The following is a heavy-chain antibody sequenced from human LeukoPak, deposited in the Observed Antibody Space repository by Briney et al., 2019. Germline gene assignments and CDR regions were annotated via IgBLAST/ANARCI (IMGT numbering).Heavy chain of an antibody. Sequence: GGSLRLSCAASGFMFRSFEMYWVRQAPGKGLEWVAYISSGASTMYYADSVKGRFTISRDDAKNSLFLQMNSLRAEDTAVYYCALLAVASDFDYWGQGTLVTVSS. J-gene: IGHJ4*02. V-gene: IGHV3-48*03. D-gene: IGHD6-19*01. CDR1: GFMFRSFE. CDR3: ALLAVASDFDY. CDR2: ISSGASTM.